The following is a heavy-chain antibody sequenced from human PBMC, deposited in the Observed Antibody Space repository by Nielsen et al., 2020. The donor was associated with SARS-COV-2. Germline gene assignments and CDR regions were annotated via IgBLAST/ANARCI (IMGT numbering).Heavy chain of an antibody. Sequence: GESLKISCSASGFTFSSYTMLWVRQAPGKGLEYVSAIRSNGGSTYYTDSVKGRFIISRDNSKNTLYLQMSSLRAEDTAVNHCVKGGYSSPAYWGQGTLVTVSS. J-gene: IGHJ4*02. V-gene: IGHV3-64D*09. CDR1: GFTFSSYT. CDR2: IRSNGGST. CDR3: VKGGYSSPAY. D-gene: IGHD6-13*01.